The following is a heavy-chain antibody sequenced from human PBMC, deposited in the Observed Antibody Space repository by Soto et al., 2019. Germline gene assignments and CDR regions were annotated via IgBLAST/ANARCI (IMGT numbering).Heavy chain of an antibody. J-gene: IGHJ6*02. Sequence: SQTLSLTCAISGDSVSSNSAAWNWIRQSPSRGLEWLGRTYYRSKWYNDYAVSVKSRITINPDTSKNQFSLQLNSVTPEDTAVYYCAREKSDSSGYTLVGDSGMDVCGQGPKVTVYS. CDR3: AREKSDSSGYTLVGDSGMDV. V-gene: IGHV6-1*01. D-gene: IGHD3-22*01. CDR1: GDSVSSNSAA. CDR2: TYYRSKWYN.